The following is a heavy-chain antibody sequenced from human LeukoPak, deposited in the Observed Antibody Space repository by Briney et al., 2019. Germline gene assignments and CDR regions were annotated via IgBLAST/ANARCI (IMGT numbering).Heavy chain of an antibody. CDR1: GFTFSSYS. CDR3: ARDDRSSSPADPGY. D-gene: IGHD6-13*01. CDR2: ISSSSSTI. V-gene: IGHV3-48*04. J-gene: IGHJ4*02. Sequence: PGGSLRLSCAASGFTFSSYSMNWVRQAPGNGREGVSYISSSSSTIYYADSVKGRFTISRENAKNSLYLQRNSLRAEDTAVYCCARDDRSSSPADPGYWGQGTLVTVSS.